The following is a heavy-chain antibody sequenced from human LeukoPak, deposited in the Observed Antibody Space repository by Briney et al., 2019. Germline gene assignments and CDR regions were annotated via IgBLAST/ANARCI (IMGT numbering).Heavy chain of an antibody. D-gene: IGHD3-22*01. Sequence: GGSLRLSCAASGFTFSSYEMSWVRQAPGKGLEWVSYISSSGHTIYYADSVKGRFTISRDNAKKSLYLQMNTLRAEDTAVYYCALDDLDGDYYDSSGYGYWGQGTLVTVSS. CDR1: GFTFSSYE. CDR3: ALDDLDGDYYDSSGYGY. V-gene: IGHV3-48*03. J-gene: IGHJ4*02. CDR2: ISSSGHTI.